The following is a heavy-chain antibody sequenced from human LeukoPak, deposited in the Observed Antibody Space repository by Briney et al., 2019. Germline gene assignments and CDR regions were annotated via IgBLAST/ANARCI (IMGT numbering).Heavy chain of an antibody. Sequence: ASVKVSCKASGYTFTSYYMHWVRQAPGQGLEWMGIINPSGGSTSYAQTFQGRVTITSDTSTSTVYMELSSLRSEDTAVYYCASSRDGYNTIENWGQGTLVTVSS. CDR3: ASSRDGYNTIEN. D-gene: IGHD5-24*01. V-gene: IGHV1-46*01. J-gene: IGHJ4*02. CDR2: INPSGGST. CDR1: GYTFTSYY.